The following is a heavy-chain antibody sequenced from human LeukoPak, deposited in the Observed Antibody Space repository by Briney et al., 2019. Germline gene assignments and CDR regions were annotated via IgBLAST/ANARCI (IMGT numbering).Heavy chain of an antibody. V-gene: IGHV3-53*01. CDR2: IYSGGST. CDR3: ARTWGDYQRWFDP. D-gene: IGHD4-17*01. Sequence: PRGSLRLSCAASGFTVSSNYMSWVRQAPGKGLEWVSVIYSGGSTYHADSVKGRFTISRDNSKNTLYLQMHSLRAEDTAVYYCARTWGDYQRWFDPWGQGTLVTVSS. J-gene: IGHJ5*02. CDR1: GFTVSSNY.